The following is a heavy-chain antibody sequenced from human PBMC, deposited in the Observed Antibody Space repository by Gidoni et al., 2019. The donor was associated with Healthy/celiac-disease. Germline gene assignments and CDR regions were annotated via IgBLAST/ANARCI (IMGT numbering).Heavy chain of an antibody. D-gene: IGHD3-3*01. V-gene: IGHV3-30*18. Sequence: VQLVESGGGVVQPGRSLRLSCAASGFTFSSYGMHWVRQAPGKGLEWVAVISYDGSNKYYADSVKGRFTISRDNSKNTLYLQMNSLRAEDTAVYYCAKDQITIFGVVTPASYGMDVWGQGTTVTVSS. CDR2: ISYDGSNK. CDR3: AKDQITIFGVVTPASYGMDV. J-gene: IGHJ6*02. CDR1: GFTFSSYG.